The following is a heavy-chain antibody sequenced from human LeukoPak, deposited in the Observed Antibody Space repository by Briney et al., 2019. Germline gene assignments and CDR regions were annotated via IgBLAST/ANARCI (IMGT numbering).Heavy chain of an antibody. J-gene: IGHJ5*02. Sequence: GGSLRLSCAASGFTFSSHAMSWVRQAPGKGLEWVSAISGSGGSTYYADSVKGRFTISRDNSKNTLYLQMNSLRAEDTAVYYCAKGAPQYCSSTSCFNWFDPWGQGTLVTVSS. CDR3: AKGAPQYCSSTSCFNWFDP. CDR1: GFTFSSHA. CDR2: ISGSGGST. D-gene: IGHD2-2*01. V-gene: IGHV3-23*01.